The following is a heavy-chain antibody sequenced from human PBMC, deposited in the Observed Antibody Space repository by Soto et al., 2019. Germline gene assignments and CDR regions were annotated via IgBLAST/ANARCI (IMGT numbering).Heavy chain of an antibody. D-gene: IGHD3-3*01. CDR1: GFTFSSFW. CDR3: ARVDVLRFLEWLAPYGMDV. J-gene: IGHJ6*02. Sequence: GGSLRLSCAAFGFTFSSFWMHWVRQAPGKGLVWVSRINSDGSSTSYADSVKGRFTISRDNAKNTLYLQMNSLRAEDTAVYYCARVDVLRFLEWLAPYGMDVWGQGTTVTVSS. V-gene: IGHV3-74*01. CDR2: INSDGSST.